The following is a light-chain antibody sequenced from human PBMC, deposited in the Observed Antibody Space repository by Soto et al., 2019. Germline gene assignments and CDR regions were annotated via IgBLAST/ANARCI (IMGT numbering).Light chain of an antibody. V-gene: IGLV4-60*03. J-gene: IGLJ2*01. CDR1: SGHSSYI. CDR2: LEGSGSY. CDR3: ETWDSIPHVV. Sequence: QSVLTQSSSASASLGSSVKLTCTLSSGHSSYIIAWHQQQPGKAPRYLMKLEGSGSYNKGSGVPDRFSGSSSGADRYLTISHHQSEDDADYYCETWDSIPHVVFGGGTKLTVL.